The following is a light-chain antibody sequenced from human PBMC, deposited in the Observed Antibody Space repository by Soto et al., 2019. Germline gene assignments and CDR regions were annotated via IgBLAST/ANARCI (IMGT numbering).Light chain of an antibody. CDR1: QSVSSSY. CDR3: QPYGSSL. CDR2: GAS. Sequence: IVLTQSPGTLSLSPGERATLSCRASQSVSSSYLAWYQQKPGQAPRLLIYGASSRATGIPDRFSGSGSGTDFTLTISRLEPEDFAVYYCQPYGSSLFGGGTKVEIK. V-gene: IGKV3-20*01. J-gene: IGKJ4*01.